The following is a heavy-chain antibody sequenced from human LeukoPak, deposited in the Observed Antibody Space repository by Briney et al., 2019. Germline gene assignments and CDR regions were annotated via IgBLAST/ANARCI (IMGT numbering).Heavy chain of an antibody. J-gene: IGHJ4*02. CDR2: IYYSGNT. Sequence: PGGSLRLSCAASGFTFSFYTMSWVRQAPGKGLEWIGSIYYSGNTYYNASLKSQVSISIDTSKNQFSLRLTSVTAADTAVYYCARQTGSGLFILPGGQGTLVTVSS. D-gene: IGHD3/OR15-3a*01. CDR3: ARQTGSGLFILP. CDR1: GFTFSFYT. V-gene: IGHV4-39*01.